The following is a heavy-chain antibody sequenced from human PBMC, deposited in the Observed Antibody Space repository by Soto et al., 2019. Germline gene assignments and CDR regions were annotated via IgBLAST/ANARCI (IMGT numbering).Heavy chain of an antibody. D-gene: IGHD1-1*01. CDR3: AKSVYNWNDGFFDY. J-gene: IGHJ4*02. Sequence: GGSLRLSCAASGFTFSSYGMHWVRQAPGKGLEWVAVISYDGSNKYYADSVKGRFTISRDNSKNTLYLQMNSLRAEDTAVYYCAKSVYNWNDGFFDYGGRGTQVTVS. CDR2: ISYDGSNK. V-gene: IGHV3-30*18. CDR1: GFTFSSYG.